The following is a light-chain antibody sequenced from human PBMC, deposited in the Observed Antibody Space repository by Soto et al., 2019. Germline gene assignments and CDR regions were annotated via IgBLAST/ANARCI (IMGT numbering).Light chain of an antibody. CDR1: QSLLHSDGYNY. Sequence: DIVMTQSPLSLPVTPGEPASISCRSSQSLLHSDGYNYLDWYLQKPGQSPQLLVYLGSNRASGVPDRFSGSGSGTDFTLKISRVEAEDVGVYYCMQALHTPGTFCQGTKVEIK. V-gene: IGKV2-28*01. CDR3: MQALHTPGT. CDR2: LGS. J-gene: IGKJ1*01.